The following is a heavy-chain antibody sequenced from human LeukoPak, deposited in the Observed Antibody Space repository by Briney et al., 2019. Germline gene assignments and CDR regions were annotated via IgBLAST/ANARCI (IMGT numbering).Heavy chain of an antibody. CDR2: IKQDGSEK. V-gene: IGHV3-7*01. CDR3: ARFTVPAASTPYYYYGMDV. CDR1: GFTFSSYS. D-gene: IGHD2-2*01. J-gene: IGHJ6*02. Sequence: GGSLRLSCAASGFTFSSYSMNWVRQAPGKGLEWVANIKQDGSEKYYVDSVKGRFTISRDNAKNSLYLQMNSLRAEDTAVYYCARFTVPAASTPYYYYGMDVWGQGTTVTVSS.